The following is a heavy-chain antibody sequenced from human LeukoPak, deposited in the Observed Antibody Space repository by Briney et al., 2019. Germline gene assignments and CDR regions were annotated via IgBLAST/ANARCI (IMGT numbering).Heavy chain of an antibody. V-gene: IGHV1-18*01. D-gene: IGHD2-2*01. CDR1: GYIFLNYA. Sequence: ASVRVSCKASGYIFLNYAITWVRQAPGQGLEWMGWISPYNGNTKYGQKLQGRVTITTDTPTGTAYMELRSLRSDDTAVYYCARDCTSTSSYCYWGQGTLVTVSS. CDR3: ARDCTSTSSYCY. J-gene: IGHJ4*02. CDR2: ISPYNGNT.